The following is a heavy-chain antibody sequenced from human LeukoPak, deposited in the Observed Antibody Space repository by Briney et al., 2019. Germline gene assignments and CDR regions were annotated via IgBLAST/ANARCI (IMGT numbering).Heavy chain of an antibody. D-gene: IGHD3-10*01. Sequence: SETLSLTCTVSGGSFSSSSFYRGWIRQPPGKGLEWVGTIYSSGNTYYNPSLKGRITMSGDTSKMQFSLKLRSVTAADTAVYYCASQFIPDYGSASSFEYWGQGTLVAVSS. CDR1: GGSFSSSSFY. CDR2: IYSSGNT. CDR3: ASQFIPDYGSASSFEY. V-gene: IGHV4-39*01. J-gene: IGHJ4*02.